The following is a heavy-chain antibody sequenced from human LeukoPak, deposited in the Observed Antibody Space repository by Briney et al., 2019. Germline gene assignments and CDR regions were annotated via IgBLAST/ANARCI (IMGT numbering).Heavy chain of an antibody. CDR2: TSGSGAYT. CDR1: GFTFSSYA. J-gene: IGHJ4*02. D-gene: IGHD3-16*01. CDR3: AKDLFGGPARAYFDY. V-gene: IGHV3-23*01. Sequence: PGGSLRLSCAASGFTFSSYALRWVRQAPGRGGEWVSSTSGSGAYTYYADAVKGRLIASRENNKNTLDLKMNSLRAEDTAVYYCAKDLFGGPARAYFDYWGQGTLVTVSS.